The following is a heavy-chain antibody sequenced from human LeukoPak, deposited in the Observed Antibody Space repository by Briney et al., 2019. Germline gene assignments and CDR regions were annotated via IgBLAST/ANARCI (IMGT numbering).Heavy chain of an antibody. CDR3: ARDLSYYDFWSGYSHYYYGMDV. CDR1: GFTFSSYA. Sequence: GGSLRLSCAASGFTFSSYAMSWVRQAPGKGLEWVSAISGSGGSTYYADSVKGRFTISRDNSKNTLYLQMNSLRAEDTAVYYCARDLSYYDFWSGYSHYYYGMDVWGQGTTVTVSS. V-gene: IGHV3-23*01. D-gene: IGHD3-3*01. CDR2: ISGSGGST. J-gene: IGHJ6*02.